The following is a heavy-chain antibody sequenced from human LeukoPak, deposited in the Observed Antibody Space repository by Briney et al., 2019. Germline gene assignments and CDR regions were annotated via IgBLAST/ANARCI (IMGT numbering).Heavy chain of an antibody. CDR3: ARDEGSLVDPIFCYDY. D-gene: IGHD3-9*01. J-gene: IGHJ4*02. V-gene: IGHV1-2*02. Sequence: GASVKVSCKASGYTFTDYYMHWVRQAPGQGLEWMGWINPNSGGTNYAQKFQGRVTMTRDTSISTAYMELSRLRSDDTAVYYCARDEGSLVDPIFCYDYWGQGTLVTVSS. CDR1: GYTFTDYY. CDR2: INPNSGGT.